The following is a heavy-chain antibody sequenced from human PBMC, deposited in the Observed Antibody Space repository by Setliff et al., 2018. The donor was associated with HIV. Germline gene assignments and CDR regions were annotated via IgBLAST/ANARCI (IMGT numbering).Heavy chain of an antibody. CDR1: GGSISNYY. J-gene: IGHJ4*02. CDR3: ARSSRGSLRDLDY. Sequence: PSETLSLTCTVSGGSISNYYWSWIRQPPGKGLEWIGCGYYSGITHYDPSLKSRASISVDASKNQFSLRLNSVTVADTAVYFCARSSRGSLRDLDYWGPGTLVTVSS. CDR2: GYYSGIT. V-gene: IGHV4-59*08. D-gene: IGHD2-21*02.